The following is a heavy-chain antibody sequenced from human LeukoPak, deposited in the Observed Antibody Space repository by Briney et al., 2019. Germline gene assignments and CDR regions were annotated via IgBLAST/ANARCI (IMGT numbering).Heavy chain of an antibody. CDR1: GFIFSNYW. CDR2: IAQDGGDK. J-gene: IGHJ5*02. CDR3: AKSSLGWLDP. V-gene: IGHV3-7*01. Sequence: GGSLRLSCAASGFIFSNYWMSWVRQAPGKGLEWVASIAQDGGDKFSVDSVKGRFTISRDNARNSMYLQMKSLRVEDTAVYYCAKSSLGWLDPWGQGALVTVSS. D-gene: IGHD7-27*01.